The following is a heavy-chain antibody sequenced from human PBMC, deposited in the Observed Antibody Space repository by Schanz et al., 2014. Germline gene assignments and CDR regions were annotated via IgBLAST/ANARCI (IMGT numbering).Heavy chain of an antibody. CDR2: ISGSNGNT. CDR1: GYTFISYG. J-gene: IGHJ3*02. Sequence: QVQLVQSGAEVRKPGASVKVSCKASGYTFISYGISWVRQAPGQGLEWLGWISGSNGNTNYTQKFQGRVTMTIDPYTSTAYMELRSLRSDDTALYYCARGTMPGTFDIWGQGTMVTVSS. CDR3: ARGTMPGTFDI. V-gene: IGHV1-18*01. D-gene: IGHD2-2*01.